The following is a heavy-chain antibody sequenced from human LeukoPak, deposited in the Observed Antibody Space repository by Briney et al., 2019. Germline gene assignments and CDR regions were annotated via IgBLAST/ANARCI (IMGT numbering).Heavy chain of an antibody. CDR1: GYIFTDYY. CDR3: ARGGSGSVNRDWFDP. D-gene: IGHD3-10*01. J-gene: IGHJ5*02. Sequence: ASVKVSCKASGYIFTDYYMHWVRQAPGQGLEWMGWINPKSDGTKYAQNFQGRVTMTWDTSISTAYMELSRLRSDDTAVYYCARGGSGSVNRDWFDPWGQGTLVTVSS. V-gene: IGHV1-2*02. CDR2: INPKSDGT.